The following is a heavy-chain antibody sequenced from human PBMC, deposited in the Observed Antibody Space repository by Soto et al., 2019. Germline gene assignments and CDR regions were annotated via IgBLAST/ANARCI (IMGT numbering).Heavy chain of an antibody. CDR3: ARDVRAFDI. Sequence: ASVEASSKAPRYTYTSRGISWVRQAPGQGLEWMGWISAYNGNTNYAQKLQGRVTMTTDTSTSTAYMELRSLRSDDTAVYYCARDVRAFDIWGQGTMVTVSS. J-gene: IGHJ3*02. CDR1: RYTYTSRG. V-gene: IGHV1-18*01. CDR2: ISAYNGNT.